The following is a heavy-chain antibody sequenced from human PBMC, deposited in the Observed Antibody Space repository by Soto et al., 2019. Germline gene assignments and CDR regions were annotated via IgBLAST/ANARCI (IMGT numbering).Heavy chain of an antibody. CDR3: AKSSGSWQEFDY. V-gene: IGHV3-23*01. D-gene: IGHD6-13*01. J-gene: IGHJ4*02. CDR1: GFTFSSYA. Sequence: PGGSLRLSCAASGFTFSSYAMTWVRQDPGKGLEWVSDISGSGGSTYYADSVKGRFTISRDNSKNTLYLQMNSLRAEDTAVYYCAKSSGSWQEFDYWGQGTLVIVSS. CDR2: ISGSGGST.